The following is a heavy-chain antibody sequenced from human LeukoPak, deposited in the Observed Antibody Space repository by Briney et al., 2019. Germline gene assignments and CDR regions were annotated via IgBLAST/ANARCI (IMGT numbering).Heavy chain of an antibody. V-gene: IGHV1-69*05. CDR1: GGNFTSYA. J-gene: IGHJ4*02. D-gene: IGHD1-7*01. CDR3: ARDQGELELDY. CDR2: IIPIFGTA. Sequence: GASGKGSCKASGGNFTSYAISWGRQAPGPGVEWMGGIIPIFGTANYAQKFQGRVTITTDESTSTAYMELSSLRSEDTAVYYCARDQGELELDYWGQGTLVTVSS.